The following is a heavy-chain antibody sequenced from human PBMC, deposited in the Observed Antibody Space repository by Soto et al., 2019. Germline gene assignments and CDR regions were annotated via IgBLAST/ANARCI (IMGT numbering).Heavy chain of an antibody. CDR2: IWYDGSNK. CDR1: GFTFSSYG. D-gene: IGHD3-10*01. Sequence: QVQLVESGGGVVQPGRSLRLSCAAFGFTFSSYGMHWVRQAPGKGLEWVAVIWYDGSNKYYADSVKGRFTISRDNSKNMLYLQMNSLRAEDTAVYYCARDEGLGVNYYYYGMDVWGQGTTVTVSS. CDR3: ARDEGLGVNYYYYGMDV. V-gene: IGHV3-33*01. J-gene: IGHJ6*02.